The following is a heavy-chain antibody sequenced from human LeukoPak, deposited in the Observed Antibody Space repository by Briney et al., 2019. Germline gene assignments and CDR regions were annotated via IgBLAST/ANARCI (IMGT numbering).Heavy chain of an antibody. CDR1: GGSISSSTYY. Sequence: SETLSPTCTVSGGSISSSTYYWAWVRQPPGKGLEWIASIYYSGTTYYNPSLKSRVTISVDTSRNQFSLNLSSVTAAETAVYYCARGRVVVAAISVASFDYWGQGTLVTVSS. V-gene: IGHV4-39*07. J-gene: IGHJ4*02. D-gene: IGHD2-15*01. CDR2: IYYSGTT. CDR3: ARGRVVVAAISVASFDY.